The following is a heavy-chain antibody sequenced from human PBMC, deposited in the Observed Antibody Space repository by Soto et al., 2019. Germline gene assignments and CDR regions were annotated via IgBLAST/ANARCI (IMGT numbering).Heavy chain of an antibody. J-gene: IGHJ6*04. Sequence: QAQLVESGGGVVQPGRSLRLSCAASGFTFSSYGMHWVRQAPGKGLEWVAVIWYDGSNKYYADSVKGRFTISRDNSKNTLYLQMNSLRAEDTAVYYCARDGSADYDFWSGYYGWLDVWGKGTTVTVSS. CDR1: GFTFSSYG. CDR3: ARDGSADYDFWSGYYGWLDV. D-gene: IGHD3-3*01. V-gene: IGHV3-33*01. CDR2: IWYDGSNK.